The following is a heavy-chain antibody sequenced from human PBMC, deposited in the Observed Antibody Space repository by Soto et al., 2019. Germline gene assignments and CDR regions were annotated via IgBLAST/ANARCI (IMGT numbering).Heavy chain of an antibody. V-gene: IGHV1-3*01. CDR2: INAANGDT. CDR1: GYTFTSYG. D-gene: IGHD6-13*01. CDR3: VRRHVSATGIDWFDP. J-gene: IGHJ5*02. Sequence: SVKVSCKASGYTFTSYGIHWVRQAPGQRLEWMGWINAANGDTKYSPKFQGRVTITRDTSASTAYMELSSLRSEDTAVYYCVRRHVSATGIDWFDPWGQGTLVTVSS.